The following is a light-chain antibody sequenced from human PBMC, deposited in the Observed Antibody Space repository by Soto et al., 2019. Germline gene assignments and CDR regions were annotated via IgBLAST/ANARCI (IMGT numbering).Light chain of an antibody. Sequence: EIVMTQSPATLSVSPGERATLSCRASQSVSSNLAWYQQKPGQAPRLLIYGASTRATGIPARFSGSGSGTEFTLTISSLLSEDSAVYYCNQYSKWPPLFGGGTKVEIK. CDR3: NQYSKWPPL. V-gene: IGKV3-15*01. CDR1: QSVSSN. J-gene: IGKJ4*01. CDR2: GAS.